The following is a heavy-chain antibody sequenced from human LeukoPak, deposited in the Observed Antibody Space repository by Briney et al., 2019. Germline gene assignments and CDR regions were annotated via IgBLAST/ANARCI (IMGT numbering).Heavy chain of an antibody. CDR2: ISGSGGST. J-gene: IGHJ4*02. D-gene: IGHD5-12*01. V-gene: IGHV3-23*01. Sequence: GGSLRLSCAASGFTFSSYAMSWVRQAPGKGLEWVSVISGSGGSTYYADSVKGRFTISRDNSKNTLYLQMNSLRAEDTAVYYCAKDLYSGYDLYGDFDYWGQGTLVTVSS. CDR3: AKDLYSGYDLYGDFDY. CDR1: GFTFSSYA.